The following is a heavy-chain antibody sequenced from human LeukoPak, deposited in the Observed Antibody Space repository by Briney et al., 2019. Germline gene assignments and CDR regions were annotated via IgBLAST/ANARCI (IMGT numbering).Heavy chain of an antibody. V-gene: IGHV3-30*18. CDR2: ISSDGSDK. Sequence: PGGSLRLSCAASEFTFSSYGMHWVRQAPGKGLEWVAVISSDGSDKYYADSVKGRFTISGDNSKNTMYLQMNSLRDEDTAVYYCAKGSATTVVTIDYWGQGTLVTVSS. D-gene: IGHD4-23*01. CDR1: EFTFSSYG. J-gene: IGHJ4*02. CDR3: AKGSATTVVTIDY.